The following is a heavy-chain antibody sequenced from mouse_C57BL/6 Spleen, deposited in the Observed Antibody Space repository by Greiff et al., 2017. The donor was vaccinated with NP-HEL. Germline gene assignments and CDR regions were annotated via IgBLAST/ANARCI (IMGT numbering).Heavy chain of an antibody. Sequence: EVQLQQSGPELVKPGASVKISCKASGYTFTDYYMNWVKQSHGKSLEWIGDINPNNGGTSYNQKFKGKATLTVDKSSSTAYMELRSLTSEDSAVYYCARLYYRTMDCWGQGTSVTVSS. J-gene: IGHJ4*01. V-gene: IGHV1-26*01. D-gene: IGHD2-14*01. CDR2: INPNNGGT. CDR1: GYTFTDYY. CDR3: ARLYYRTMDC.